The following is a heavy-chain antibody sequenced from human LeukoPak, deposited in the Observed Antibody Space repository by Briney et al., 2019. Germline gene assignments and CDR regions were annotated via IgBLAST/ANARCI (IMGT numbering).Heavy chain of an antibody. Sequence: SETLSLTCTVSGGSISSYYWSWIRQPAGKGLEWIGRIYTSGSTNYNPSLKSRVTMSVDTSKSQFSLKLSSVTAADTAVYYCARGRHDYGAFDYWGQGTLVTVSS. CDR1: GGSISSYY. CDR2: IYTSGST. J-gene: IGHJ4*02. D-gene: IGHD4-17*01. CDR3: ARGRHDYGAFDY. V-gene: IGHV4-4*07.